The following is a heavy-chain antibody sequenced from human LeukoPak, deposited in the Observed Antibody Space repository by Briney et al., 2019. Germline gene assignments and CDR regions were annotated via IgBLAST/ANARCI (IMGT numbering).Heavy chain of an antibody. D-gene: IGHD5-12*01. V-gene: IGHV3-30*04. CDR2: ISYDGSNK. CDR3: ARGGYSGYADDY. J-gene: IGHJ4*02. CDR1: GFTFSSYA. Sequence: GGSLRLSCAASGFTFSSYAMHWVRQAPGKGLEGVAVISYDGSNKYYADSVKGRFTISRDNDKNSLYLQMNRLRAEDTAVYYCARGGYSGYADDYWGQGTLVTVSS.